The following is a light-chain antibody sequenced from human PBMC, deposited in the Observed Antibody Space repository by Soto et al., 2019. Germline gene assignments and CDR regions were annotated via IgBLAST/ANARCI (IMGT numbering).Light chain of an antibody. V-gene: IGLV7-46*01. CDR3: LLFDNGPCV. CDR2: DTN. Sequence: QTVVTQEPSLTVSPGGTVTLTCGSSTGAVTNGHYPHWLQQKPGQAPRTLIYDTNNKPSWTPARFSGSLLGGKAALTLSGAQPEDEAEYYCLLFDNGPCVYGPGTKVTVL. CDR1: TGAVTNGHY. J-gene: IGLJ1*01.